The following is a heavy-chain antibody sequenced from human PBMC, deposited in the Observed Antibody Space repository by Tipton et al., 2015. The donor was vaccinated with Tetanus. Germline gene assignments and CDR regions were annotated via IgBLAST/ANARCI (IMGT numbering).Heavy chain of an antibody. J-gene: IGHJ4*02. Sequence: GLVKPSETLSLTCTVSGVSISSYYWSWIRQPPGKGLEWIAYIFYNGRTQSNPSLKSRVSISVDTAKNQFSLQLKSVTAADTAIYYCARTTRRWLHPDYWGPGTLVTVSS. CDR2: IFYNGRT. D-gene: IGHD5-24*01. CDR3: ARTTRRWLHPDY. CDR1: GVSISSYY. V-gene: IGHV4-59*01.